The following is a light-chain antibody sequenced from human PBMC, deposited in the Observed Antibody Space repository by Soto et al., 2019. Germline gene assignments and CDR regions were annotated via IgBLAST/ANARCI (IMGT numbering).Light chain of an antibody. CDR1: QSISNC. CDR2: TAS. CDR3: QQYKSYSPT. V-gene: IGKV1-5*03. J-gene: IGKJ1*01. Sequence: DTQMTQSPSTLSASVGDRVTITCRASQSISNCLAWYQQRPGRAPNLLIHTASTLKSGVPSRFSGSGSGTAFTLTISSLQPDDFATYYCQQYKSYSPTFGQGTKLEIK.